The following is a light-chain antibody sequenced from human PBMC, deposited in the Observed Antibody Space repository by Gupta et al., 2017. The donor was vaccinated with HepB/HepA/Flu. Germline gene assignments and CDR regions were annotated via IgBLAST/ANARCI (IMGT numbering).Light chain of an antibody. V-gene: IGLV2-11*01. J-gene: IGLJ3*02. CDR1: RSDVGGYNS. CDR2: GVT. CDR3: CSYAASDWL. Sequence: QSALTQPHSVSGSPGQSVTISCTGTRSDVGGYNSVSWYQQHPGKAPKLIIYGVTKRPSGVPDRFSGSKSGNTAYLTMAGVQAEDEAEYSCCSYAASDWLFGGGTKVTVL.